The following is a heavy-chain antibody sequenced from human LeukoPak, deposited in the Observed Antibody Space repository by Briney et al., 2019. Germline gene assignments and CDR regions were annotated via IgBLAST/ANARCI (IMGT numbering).Heavy chain of an antibody. J-gene: IGHJ4*02. V-gene: IGHV4-59*08. D-gene: IGHD6-13*01. CDR3: ARLGQQLVGGGWVFDY. CDR1: GGPISSYY. Sequence: SETLSLTCTVSGGPISSYYWSWIRQAPGKGLEWMGYIYYSGSTNYNPSLKSRVTISVDTSKNQFSLKLNSVTAADTAGYYWARLGQQLVGGGWVFDYWGQGTLVTVSS. CDR2: IYYSGST.